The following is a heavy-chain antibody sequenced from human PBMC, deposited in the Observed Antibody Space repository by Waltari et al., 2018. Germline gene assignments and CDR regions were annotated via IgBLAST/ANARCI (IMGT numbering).Heavy chain of an antibody. CDR3: ARTNNHDAFDL. J-gene: IGHJ3*01. CDR1: GFIFPSYG. CDR2: ISYDGPQR. V-gene: IGHV3-30*01. Sequence: QLQLVESGGGVVQPGRSLSLSWAASGFIFPSYGLHWVRQAPGKGLEWLEGISYDGPQRYDDDSVKGRFTISRDNSKDTLYMQMNSLSTEDTAVYYCARTNNHDAFDLWGHGTLVTVSS. D-gene: IGHD1-20*01.